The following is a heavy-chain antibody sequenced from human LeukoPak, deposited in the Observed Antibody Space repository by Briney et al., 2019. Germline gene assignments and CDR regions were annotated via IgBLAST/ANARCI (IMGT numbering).Heavy chain of an antibody. J-gene: IGHJ4*02. CDR3: ARDFHYYGSGSYWAY. CDR2: IKHDGSEI. D-gene: IGHD3-10*01. V-gene: IGHV3-7*01. CDR1: GFTFRSYW. Sequence: PGGSLRLSCAASGFTFRSYWMSWVRQAPGKGLEWVANIKHDGSEIYYMDSVKGRFTISRDNSKNTLYLQMNSLRAEDTAVYYCARDFHYYGSGSYWAYWGQGTLVTVSS.